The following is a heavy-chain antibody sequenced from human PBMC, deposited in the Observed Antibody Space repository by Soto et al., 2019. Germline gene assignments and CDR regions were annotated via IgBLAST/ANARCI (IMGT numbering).Heavy chain of an antibody. J-gene: IGHJ6*02. D-gene: IGHD3-22*01. V-gene: IGHV4-34*01. Sequence: ASETLSLTCAVYGGSFSGYYWSWIRQPPGKGLEWIGEINHSGSTNYNPSLKSRVTISVDTSKNQFSLKLSSVTAADTAVYYCARARSQNYYDSSGSHSGYYYGMDVWGQGTTVTVSS. CDR1: GGSFSGYY. CDR2: INHSGST. CDR3: ARARSQNYYDSSGSHSGYYYGMDV.